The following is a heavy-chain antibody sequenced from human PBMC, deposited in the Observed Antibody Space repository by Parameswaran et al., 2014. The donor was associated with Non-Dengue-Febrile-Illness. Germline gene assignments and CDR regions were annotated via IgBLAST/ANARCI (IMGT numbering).Heavy chain of an antibody. CDR2: IWYDGSNK. V-gene: IGHV3-33*01. J-gene: IGHJ4*02. Sequence: APGKGLEWVAVIWYDGSNKYYADSVKGRFTISRDNSKNTLYLQMNSLRAEDTAVYYCARGDSSGYSDFDYWGQGTLVTVSS. D-gene: IGHD3-22*01. CDR3: ARGDSSGYSDFDY.